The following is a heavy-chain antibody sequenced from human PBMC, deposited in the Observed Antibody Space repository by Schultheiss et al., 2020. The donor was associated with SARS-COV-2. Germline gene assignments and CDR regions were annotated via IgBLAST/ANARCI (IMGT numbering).Heavy chain of an antibody. CDR1: GGSFSGYY. J-gene: IGHJ6*02. CDR3: ARVYYDILTGYYHYGMDV. CDR2: INHSGST. Sequence: SQTLSLTCAVYGGSFSGYYWSWIRQPPGKGLEWIGEINHSGSTNYNPSLKSRVTISVDRSKNQFSLKLSSVTAADTAVYYCARVYYDILTGYYHYGMDVWDQGTTVTVSS. V-gene: IGHV4-34*01. D-gene: IGHD3-9*01.